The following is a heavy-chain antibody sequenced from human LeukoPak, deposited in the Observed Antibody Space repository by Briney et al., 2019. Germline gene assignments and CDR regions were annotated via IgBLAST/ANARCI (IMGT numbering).Heavy chain of an antibody. CDR3: ARGTGRVWGSYRY. D-gene: IGHD3-16*02. CDR1: GYPFIDNY. V-gene: IGHV1-2*02. Sequence: RASVKVSCKTSGYPFIDNYIHWVRQAPGQRPEWMGWINPKIGGTNYAQKFQGRVTVTRDTSINTSYMELSRLRSDNTAVYYCARGTGRVWGSYRYWGQGSLVTVSS. J-gene: IGHJ4*02. CDR2: INPKIGGT.